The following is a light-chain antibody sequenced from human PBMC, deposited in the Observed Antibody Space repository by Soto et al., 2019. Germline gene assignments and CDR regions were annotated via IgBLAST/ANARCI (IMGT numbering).Light chain of an antibody. Sequence: QFALTQPPSASGSPGQSVTISCTGTSSDVGGYNFVSWYQHHPGKAPKLIIYEVTKRPSGVPDRFSGSKSGNTASLTVSGLQAEDEADYYCSSYAGSNNYVFGTGTKLTVL. J-gene: IGLJ1*01. CDR1: SSDVGGYNF. CDR2: EVT. V-gene: IGLV2-8*01. CDR3: SSYAGSNNYV.